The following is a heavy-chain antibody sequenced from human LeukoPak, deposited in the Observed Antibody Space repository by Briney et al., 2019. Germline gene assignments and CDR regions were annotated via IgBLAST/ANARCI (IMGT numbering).Heavy chain of an antibody. Sequence: PSETLSLTCAVYGGSFSGYYWSWIRQPPGKGMEWIGEINHSGSTNYNPSLKSRVTISVDTSKNQFSLKLSSVTAADTAVYYWARGITMVRGAIKYFDYWGQGTLVTVSS. J-gene: IGHJ4*02. CDR2: INHSGST. CDR1: GGSFSGYY. CDR3: ARGITMVRGAIKYFDY. D-gene: IGHD3-10*01. V-gene: IGHV4-34*01.